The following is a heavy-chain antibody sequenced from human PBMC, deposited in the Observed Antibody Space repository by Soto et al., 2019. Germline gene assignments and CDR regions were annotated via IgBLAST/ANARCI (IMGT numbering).Heavy chain of an antibody. CDR2: IDPSDSRT. CDR1: GYMFPIYH. Sequence: GESLKISCEASGYMFPIYHISWVRQMPGKGLEWVGKIDPSDSRTMYRPSSRARITISVDKSINTAYLEWGRLKASDTAMYYCARHDSTGDFDVWVQGNQVNLSS. J-gene: IGHJ1*01. V-gene: IGHV5-10-1*01. D-gene: IGHD3-9*01. CDR3: ARHDSTGDFDV.